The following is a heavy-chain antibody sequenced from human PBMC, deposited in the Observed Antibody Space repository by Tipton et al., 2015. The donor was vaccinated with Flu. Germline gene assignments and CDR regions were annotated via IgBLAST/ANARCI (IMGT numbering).Heavy chain of an antibody. CDR1: GDSMRSDYF. D-gene: IGHD4-11*01. CDR3: ARRDYSTYVSDPKNRFDP. V-gene: IGHV4-38-2*02. J-gene: IGHJ5*02. CDR2: IHYSGSP. Sequence: TLSLTCTVSGDSMRSDYFWAWIRQAPGKGLEWIGNIHYSGSPHYNPSLKSRVTITVDTSKNQFSPRLTSMTAADTALYYCARRDYSTYVSDPKNRFDPWGQGTLVTVSS.